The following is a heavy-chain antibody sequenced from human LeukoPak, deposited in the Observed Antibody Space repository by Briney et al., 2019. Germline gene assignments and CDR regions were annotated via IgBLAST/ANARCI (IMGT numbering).Heavy chain of an antibody. CDR2: INPNSGGT. CDR1: GYTFTGYY. J-gene: IGHJ5*02. D-gene: IGHD5-18*01. CDR3: ARSPGLDTAVVNRP. V-gene: IGHV1-2*02. Sequence: ASVKVSCKPPGYTFTGYYIHWVRQAPGQGLEWMGWINPNSGGTNYAQNFQGRVTITRDTAINTAYMELGRLRSDDTAVYYCARSPGLDTAVVNRPWGQGTLITVSS.